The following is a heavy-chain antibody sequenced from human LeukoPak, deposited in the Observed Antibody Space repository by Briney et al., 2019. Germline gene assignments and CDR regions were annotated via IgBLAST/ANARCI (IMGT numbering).Heavy chain of an antibody. V-gene: IGHV4-61*02. J-gene: IGHJ6*03. CDR3: ARVRGDGYQAYYYHYMDV. CDR2: IYTSGST. Sequence: PSQTLSLTCTVSSGSISSGSYYWSWIRQPAGKGLEWIGRIYTSGSTNSNPSLKSRVTISVDTSKNQLSLKLSSVTAADTAVYYCARVRGDGYQAYYYHYMDVWGKGTTVTVSS. CDR1: SGSISSGSYY. D-gene: IGHD5-24*01.